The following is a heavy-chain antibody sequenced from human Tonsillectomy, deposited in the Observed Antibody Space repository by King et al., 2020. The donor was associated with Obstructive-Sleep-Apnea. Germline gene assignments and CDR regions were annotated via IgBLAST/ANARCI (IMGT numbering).Heavy chain of an antibody. CDR3: ARPSGVHGMDV. Sequence: TLKESGPTLVKPTQTLTLTCTFSGLSLTSNGMRVAWIRQPPGKALEWLALIYWDNDKRYSPSLKSRLTITKDTSKNQVVLTMTNMDPVDTATYYCARPSGVHGMDVWGQGTTVTVSS. V-gene: IGHV2-5*02. CDR1: GLSLTSNGMR. CDR2: IYWDNDK. J-gene: IGHJ6*02.